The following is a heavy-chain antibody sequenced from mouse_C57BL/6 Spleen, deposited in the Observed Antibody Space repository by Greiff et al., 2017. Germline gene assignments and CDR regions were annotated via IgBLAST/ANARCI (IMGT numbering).Heavy chain of an antibody. CDR1: GYAFSSYW. CDR3: ARYYSNYDYAMDY. J-gene: IGHJ4*01. D-gene: IGHD2-5*01. V-gene: IGHV1-80*01. CDR2: IYPGDGDT. Sequence: QVHVKQSGAELVKPGASVKISCKASGYAFSSYWMNWVKQRPGKGLEWIGQIYPGDGDTNYNGKCKGKATLTADKSSSTAYMQLSSLTSEDSAVYVCARYYSNYDYAMDYWGQGTSVTVSS.